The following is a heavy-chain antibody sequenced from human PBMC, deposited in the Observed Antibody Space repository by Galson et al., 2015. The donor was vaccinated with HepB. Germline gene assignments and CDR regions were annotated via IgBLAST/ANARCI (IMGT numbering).Heavy chain of an antibody. D-gene: IGHD2-21*01. CDR3: ATARGAYCGGDCYNL. V-gene: IGHV1-3*01. J-gene: IGHJ5*02. CDR1: GYTFTSYG. Sequence: SVKVSCKASGYTFTSYGISWVRQAPGQRLEWMGWINAGNGNTKYSQKFQGRVTITRDTSASTAYMELSSLRSEDTAVYYCATARGAYCGGDCYNLWGQGTLVTVSS. CDR2: INAGNGNT.